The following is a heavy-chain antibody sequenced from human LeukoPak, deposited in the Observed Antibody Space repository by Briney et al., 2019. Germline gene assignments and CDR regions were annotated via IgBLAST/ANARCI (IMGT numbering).Heavy chain of an antibody. CDR1: GFTFSSYS. CDR3: AKVSRIAARPYYYYGMDV. V-gene: IGHV3-21*04. J-gene: IGHJ6*02. CDR2: ISSSSSYI. D-gene: IGHD6-6*01. Sequence: GGSLRLSCAASGFTFSSYSMNWVRQAPGKGLEWVSSISSSSSYIYYADSVKGRFTISRDNAKNSLYLQMNSLRAEDTAVYYCAKVSRIAARPYYYYGMDVWGQGTTVTVSS.